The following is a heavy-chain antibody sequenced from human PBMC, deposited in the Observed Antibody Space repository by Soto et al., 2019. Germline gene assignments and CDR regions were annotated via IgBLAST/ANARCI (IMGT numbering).Heavy chain of an antibody. CDR3: AHSLIAAADIDDAFDI. CDR2: IYWDDDK. D-gene: IGHD6-13*01. J-gene: IGHJ3*02. V-gene: IGHV2-5*02. CDR1: GFSLSTSGVG. Sequence: QITLKESGPTLVKPTQTLTLTCTFSGFSLSTSGVGVGWIRQPPGKALEWLALIYWDDDKRYSPSLKSRLTITKDTSKNQVVLTMTNMDPVDTATYYCAHSLIAAADIDDAFDIWDQGTMVTVSS.